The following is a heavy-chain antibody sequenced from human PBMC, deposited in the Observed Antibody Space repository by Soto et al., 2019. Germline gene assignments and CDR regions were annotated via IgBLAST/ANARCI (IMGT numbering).Heavy chain of an antibody. V-gene: IGHV4-31*03. CDR1: GGSISSGGYY. CDR2: IYYSGST. Sequence: SETLSLTCTVSGGSISSGGYYWSWIRQHPGKGLEWIGYIYYSGSTYYNPSLKSRVTISVDTSKNQFSLKLSSVTAADTAVYYCARDAARRSNFYYYYYGMDVWGQGTTVTVSS. CDR3: ARDAARRSNFYYYYYGMDV. J-gene: IGHJ6*02. D-gene: IGHD6-6*01.